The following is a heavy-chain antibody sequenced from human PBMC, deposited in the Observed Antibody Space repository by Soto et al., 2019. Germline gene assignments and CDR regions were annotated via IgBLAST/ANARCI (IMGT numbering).Heavy chain of an antibody. Sequence: GASVKVSCKASGYTFTSYDINWVRQATGQGLEWMGWVNPNSGNTGYAQKFQGRVTMTRNTSISTAYMELSSLRSEDTAVYYCARLKQQLGDAFDIWGQGTMVTVSS. CDR2: VNPNSGNT. CDR3: ARLKQQLGDAFDI. D-gene: IGHD6-13*01. CDR1: GYTFTSYD. J-gene: IGHJ3*02. V-gene: IGHV1-8*01.